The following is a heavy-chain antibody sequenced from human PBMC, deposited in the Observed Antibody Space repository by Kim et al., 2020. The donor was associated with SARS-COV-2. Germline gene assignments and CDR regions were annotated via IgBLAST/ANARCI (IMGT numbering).Heavy chain of an antibody. CDR2: ISAYNGNT. Sequence: ASVKVSCKASGYTFTSYGISWVRQAPGQGLEWMGWISAYNGNTNYAQKLQGRVTMTTDTSTSTAYMELRSLRSDDTAVYYCARDSWGVMPSYYYYYYMDVWGKGTTVTVSS. J-gene: IGHJ6*03. CDR1: GYTFTSYG. V-gene: IGHV1-18*01. CDR3: ARDSWGVMPSYYYYYYMDV. D-gene: IGHD2-8*01.